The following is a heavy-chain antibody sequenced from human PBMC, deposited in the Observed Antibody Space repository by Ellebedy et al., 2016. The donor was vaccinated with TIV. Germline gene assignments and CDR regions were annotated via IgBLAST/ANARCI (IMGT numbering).Heavy chain of an antibody. J-gene: IGHJ4*02. CDR3: ARQGERPFDF. CDR2: IYPGYSET. Sequence: KVSCKGSGYSFTTYWIGWVRQMPGIGLQWMGIIYPGYSETITRYSPSFQGHVTISVDNSINTAYLQWSSLKASDTAMYYCARQGERPFDFWGQGTLVTVSS. D-gene: IGHD1-1*01. CDR1: GYSFTTYW. V-gene: IGHV5-51*01.